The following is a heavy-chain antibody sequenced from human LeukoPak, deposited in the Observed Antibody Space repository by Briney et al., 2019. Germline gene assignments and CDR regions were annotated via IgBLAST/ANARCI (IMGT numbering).Heavy chain of an antibody. CDR3: ARGGRGAFDI. Sequence: PGGPLRLSCAASGFTFSDHYMDWVRRAPGKGLEWVGRTRNKANSYTTEYAASVKGRFTISRDDSKNSLYLQMNSLKTEDTAVYYCARGGRGAFDIWGQGTMVTVSS. D-gene: IGHD3-10*01. V-gene: IGHV3-72*01. CDR2: TRNKANSYTT. CDR1: GFTFSDHY. J-gene: IGHJ3*02.